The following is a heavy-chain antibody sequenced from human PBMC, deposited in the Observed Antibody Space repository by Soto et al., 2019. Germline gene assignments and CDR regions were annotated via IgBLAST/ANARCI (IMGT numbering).Heavy chain of an antibody. Sequence: GGSLRLSCEVSGFTFRVNGVSWVRQAPGKGLEWVSTLGGADGGTYSADSVKGRFTISTDTSKDTLYLQMNNLRAEDTALYYCAKGGVIATFGGVIVLYYFDSGGQGTPVTVSS. V-gene: IGHV3-23*01. J-gene: IGHJ4*02. D-gene: IGHD3-16*02. CDR2: LGGADGGT. CDR3: AKGGVIATFGGVIVLYYFDS. CDR1: GFTFRVNG.